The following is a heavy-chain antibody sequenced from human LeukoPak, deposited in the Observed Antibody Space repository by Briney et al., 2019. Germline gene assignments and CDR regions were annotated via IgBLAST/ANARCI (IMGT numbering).Heavy chain of an antibody. V-gene: IGHV3-73*01. CDR1: GFTFSGSA. J-gene: IGHJ4*02. D-gene: IGHD4-17*01. Sequence: PGGSLRLSCAASGFTFSGSALHWVRQASGKGLEWVGRIRSTANGYATAYAASVKGRFTISRDDSKNTAYLQMDSLKTEDTAVYYCTTDRPTVPLDYWGQGTLVTVSS. CDR2: IRSTANGYAT. CDR3: TTDRPTVPLDY.